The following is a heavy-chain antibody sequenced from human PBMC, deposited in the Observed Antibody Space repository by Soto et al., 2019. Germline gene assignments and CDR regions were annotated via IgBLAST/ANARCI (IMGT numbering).Heavy chain of an antibody. CDR3: ASLPTVSSSAF. Sequence: PSETLSLTCTVSGGSISSYYWSWIRQPAGKGLEWIGRMHSSGSTNYNPSLKSRVTMSVDTSKNQFSLKMSSVTAADTAVYYCASLPTVSSSAFWGQGILVTSPQ. V-gene: IGHV4-4*07. J-gene: IGHJ4*02. CDR2: MHSSGST. D-gene: IGHD4-4*01. CDR1: GGSISSYY.